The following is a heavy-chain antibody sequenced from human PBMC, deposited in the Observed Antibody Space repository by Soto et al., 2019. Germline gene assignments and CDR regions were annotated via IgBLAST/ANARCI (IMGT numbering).Heavy chain of an antibody. CDR1: GDSIISGCYY. D-gene: IGHD3-22*01. J-gene: IGHJ4*02. CDR3: ARLDSSGYYYGYYFDY. V-gene: IGHV4-31*03. CDR2: IYYSGST. Sequence: TLSLTGTVSGDSIISGCYYWNWIRQHPGKGLEWIGYIYYSGSTYYNPSLKSRVTISVDTSKNQFSLKLSSVTAADTAVYYCARLDSSGYYYGYYFDYRGQGNLVPACS.